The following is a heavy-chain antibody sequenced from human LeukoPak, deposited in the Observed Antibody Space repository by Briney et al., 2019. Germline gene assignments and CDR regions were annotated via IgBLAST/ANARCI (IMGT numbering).Heavy chain of an antibody. V-gene: IGHV4-31*03. CDR3: ARHETTDDAFDI. CDR1: GGSISSGGYY. CDR2: IYYSGST. D-gene: IGHD1-1*01. J-gene: IGHJ3*02. Sequence: SETLSLTCTVSGGSISSGGYYWSWIRQHPGKGLEWIGYIYYSGSTYYNPSLKSRVTISVDTSKNQFSLKLSSVTAADTAVYYCARHETTDDAFDICGQGTMVTVST.